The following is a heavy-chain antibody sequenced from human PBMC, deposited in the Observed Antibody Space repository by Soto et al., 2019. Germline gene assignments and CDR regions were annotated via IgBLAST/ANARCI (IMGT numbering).Heavy chain of an antibody. J-gene: IGHJ4*02. D-gene: IGHD6-13*01. CDR1: GFTFSNYA. Sequence: GGSLRLSCAASGFTFSNYAVTWVRQAPGKGLEWVSTISGSGGSTYYADSVKGRFTISRDNSKNTLYLQMNSLRAEDTAVYYCAKDQGSSWYEIDYGGQEPLAT. CDR2: ISGSGGST. CDR3: AKDQGSSWYEIDY. V-gene: IGHV3-23*01.